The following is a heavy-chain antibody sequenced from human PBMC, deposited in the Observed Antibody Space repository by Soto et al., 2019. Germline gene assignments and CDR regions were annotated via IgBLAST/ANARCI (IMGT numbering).Heavy chain of an antibody. CDR1: GFTFSSYG. CDR2: ISYDGSNK. D-gene: IGHD6-19*01. V-gene: IGHV3-30*03. Sequence: GGSLRLSFAASGFTFSSYGMHWVRQAPGKGLEWVAVISYDGSNKYYADSVKGRFTISRDNSKNTLYLQMNSLRAEDTAVYYCATVRNFMQWLAPIDYWGQGTLVPVSS. CDR3: ATVRNFMQWLAPIDY. J-gene: IGHJ4*02.